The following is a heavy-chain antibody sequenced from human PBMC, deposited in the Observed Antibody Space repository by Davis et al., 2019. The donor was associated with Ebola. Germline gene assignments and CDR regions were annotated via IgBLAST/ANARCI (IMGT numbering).Heavy chain of an antibody. J-gene: IGHJ5*02. D-gene: IGHD1/OR15-1a*01. Sequence: MPSETLSLTCAVYGGSFSGYYWTWIRQPPGKGLEWIGEINHSESTNYNPSLKSRVTISVDTSKNQFSLKLSSVTAADTAVYYCARVGTIIWFDPWGQGTLVTVSS. V-gene: IGHV4-34*01. CDR1: GGSFSGYY. CDR3: ARVGTIIWFDP. CDR2: INHSEST.